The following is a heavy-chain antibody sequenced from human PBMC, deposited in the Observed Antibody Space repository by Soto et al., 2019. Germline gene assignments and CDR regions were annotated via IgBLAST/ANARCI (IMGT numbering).Heavy chain of an antibody. CDR3: ARYNY. CDR2: IYSGGSI. V-gene: IGHV3-53*01. CDR1: GFSVSSHY. D-gene: IGHD1-1*01. Sequence: GGSLRLSCAVSGFSVSSHYMTWVRQAPGKGLEWVSVIYSGGSISYADSVKGRFTISRDNSKNTLYLQMNSLRVEDTAVYYCARYNYWGQGTLVTVSS. J-gene: IGHJ4*02.